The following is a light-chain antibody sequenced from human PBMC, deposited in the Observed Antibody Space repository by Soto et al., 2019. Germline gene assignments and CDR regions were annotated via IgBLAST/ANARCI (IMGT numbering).Light chain of an antibody. CDR3: HQYCGSPQT. V-gene: IGKV3-20*01. J-gene: IGKJ1*01. CDR1: QSVSNY. CDR2: GAS. Sequence: EMVLTQSPGTLSLSPGERAILACSASQSVSNYLAWYQRKTGQAPRLLIYGASSRATGIPDRFSGSGSGTDFTLTISGLEPDDFAVYYCHQYCGSPQTFGQGTKVDSK.